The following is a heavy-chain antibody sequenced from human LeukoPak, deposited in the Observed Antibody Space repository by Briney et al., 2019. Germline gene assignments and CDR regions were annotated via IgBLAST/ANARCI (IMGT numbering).Heavy chain of an antibody. J-gene: IGHJ4*02. CDR1: GGSISSSKY. V-gene: IGHV4-4*02. CDR3: ARHGGYRFDF. D-gene: IGHD3-16*01. CDR2: ISLWGST. Sequence: SETLSLTCAVSGGSISSSKYWSWVRPPPGMGLEWIGQISLWGSTIYNPSLNRRVTISIDKSRNQFSLTLNFVAAADTAFYYCARHGGYRFDFWGQGALVTVSS.